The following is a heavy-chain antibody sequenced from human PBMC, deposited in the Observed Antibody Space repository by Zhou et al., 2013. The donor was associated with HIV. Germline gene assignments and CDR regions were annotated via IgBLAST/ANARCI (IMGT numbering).Heavy chain of an antibody. CDR1: GYTFTSYY. V-gene: IGHV1-46*01. CDR2: INPSGGYT. Sequence: QVQLVQSGAEVKKPGASVKVSCKASGYTFTSYYMHWVRQAPGQGLEWMGIINPSGGYTSYAQKFQGRVTDYDRRNSVPTTNQSYMELSSLRSEDTAVYYCARAVRGWFDP. D-gene: IGHD3-10*01. CDR3: ARAVRGWFDP. J-gene: IGHJ5*02.